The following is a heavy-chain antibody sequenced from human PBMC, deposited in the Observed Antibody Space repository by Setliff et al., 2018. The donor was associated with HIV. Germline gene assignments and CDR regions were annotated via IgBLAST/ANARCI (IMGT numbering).Heavy chain of an antibody. V-gene: IGHV4-59*11. J-gene: IGHJ4*02. CDR3: AKGAGFYGDYTFDY. Sequence: PSETLSLTCTVSGASITSHYWSWIRQSPGRELEWIGYIYSTGSTNYNPSLQSRVSISMDASKNKFSLKVMSVTSADTAVYYCAKGAGFYGDYTFDYWGQGNLVTVSS. D-gene: IGHD4-17*01. CDR1: GASITSHY. CDR2: IYSTGST.